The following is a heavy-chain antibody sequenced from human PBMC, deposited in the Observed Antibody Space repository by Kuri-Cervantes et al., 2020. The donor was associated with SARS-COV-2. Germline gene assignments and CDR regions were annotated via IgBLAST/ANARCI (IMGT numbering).Heavy chain of an antibody. CDR3: AKDLHYDFWSGWYFDL. D-gene: IGHD3-3*01. V-gene: IGHV3-13*05. CDR1: GFTFSSYD. Sequence: GESLKISCAASGFTFSSYDMHWVRQATGKGLEWVSAIGTAGDPYYPGSVKGRFTISRENAKNTLYLQMNSLRAEDTAVYYCAKDLHYDFWSGWYFDLWGRGTLVTVSS. CDR2: IGTAGDP. J-gene: IGHJ2*01.